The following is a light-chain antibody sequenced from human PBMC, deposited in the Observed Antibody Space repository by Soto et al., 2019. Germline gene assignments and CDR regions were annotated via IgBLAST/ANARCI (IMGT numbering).Light chain of an antibody. V-gene: IGKV1-5*01. Sequence: QMTQSPSTLSASVGDRVTITCRASHNIERWMAWYQQKPGKAPSLLIFDASTLHSGVPSRFSASGSWTDITLTISSLQPDDFATYYCQQFAISTTFGQGTKVEVK. CDR3: QQFAISTT. CDR2: DAS. J-gene: IGKJ1*01. CDR1: HNIERW.